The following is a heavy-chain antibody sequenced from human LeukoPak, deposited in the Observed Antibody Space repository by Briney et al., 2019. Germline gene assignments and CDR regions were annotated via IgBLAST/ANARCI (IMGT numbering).Heavy chain of an antibody. D-gene: IGHD6-13*01. V-gene: IGHV3-23*01. CDR1: GFTISSYA. J-gene: IGHJ4*02. CDR3: AKRYSSSWELDY. CDR2: ISGSGGST. Sequence: PGGSLRLSCAASGFTISSYAMSWVRQAPGKGLEWVSAISGSGGSTYYADSVKGRFTISRDNSKNTLYLQMNSLRAEDTAVYYCAKRYSSSWELDYWGQGTLVTVSS.